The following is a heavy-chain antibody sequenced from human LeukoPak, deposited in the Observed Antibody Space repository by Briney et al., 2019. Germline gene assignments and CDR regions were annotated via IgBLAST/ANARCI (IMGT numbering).Heavy chain of an antibody. D-gene: IGHD3-3*01. J-gene: IGHJ4*02. CDR3: ARLYTIFGAFDY. V-gene: IGHV3-23*01. Sequence: PGGSLRLSCAASGLSFSFYAMSWVRQAPGKGLEWVSSISGGGAGTYYANSVRGRFTISRDNSKNTLYLQMNSLRAEDTAVYYCARLYTIFGAFDYWGQGTLVTVSS. CDR2: ISGGGAGT. CDR1: GLSFSFYA.